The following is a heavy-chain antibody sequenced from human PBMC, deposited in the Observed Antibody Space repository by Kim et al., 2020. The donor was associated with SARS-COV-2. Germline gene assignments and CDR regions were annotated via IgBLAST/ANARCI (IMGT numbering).Heavy chain of an antibody. V-gene: IGHV4-4*07. Sequence: ETLSLTCTVSGGSISGYYWSWIRQPAGKGLEWIGRLYTSGSTNYNPSLKSRVIMSVDTSKNQFSLKLSSVTAADTAVYFCARENDYYDSSGHQSFDYWGQGTLVTVSS. CDR3: ARENDYYDSSGHQSFDY. CDR1: GGSISGYY. D-gene: IGHD3-22*01. CDR2: LYTSGST. J-gene: IGHJ4*02.